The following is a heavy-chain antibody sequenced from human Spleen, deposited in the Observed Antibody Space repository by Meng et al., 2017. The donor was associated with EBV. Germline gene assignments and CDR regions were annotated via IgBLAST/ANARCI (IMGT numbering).Heavy chain of an antibody. J-gene: IGHJ5*02. CDR3: ARGSSGYFSIDL. CDR2: IFHSGNT. Sequence: QVQRQEAGPGLVKPSGTLSLPCAVSGDSISSNWWSWVRQPPGKGLEWIGEIFHSGNTNYNPSLKSRVALSVDKSKNQISLNLNSVTAADTALYYCARGSSGYFSIDLWGQGTLVTVSS. CDR1: GDSISSNW. D-gene: IGHD3-22*01. V-gene: IGHV4-4*02.